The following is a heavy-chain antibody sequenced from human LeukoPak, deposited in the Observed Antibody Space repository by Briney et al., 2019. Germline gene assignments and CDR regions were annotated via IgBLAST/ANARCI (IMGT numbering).Heavy chain of an antibody. V-gene: IGHV3-23*01. CDR3: AKDVGDCSGGSCYFVVMDAFDI. Sequence: GGSLRLSCAASGFTFSSYAMSWVRQAPGKGLDRVSAISGSGSSTYYADSVKGRFTISRDNSKNTLYLQMNSLRVEDTAVYYCAKDVGDCSGGSCYFVVMDAFDIWGQGTMVTVSS. J-gene: IGHJ3*02. CDR1: GFTFSSYA. D-gene: IGHD2-15*01. CDR2: ISGSGSST.